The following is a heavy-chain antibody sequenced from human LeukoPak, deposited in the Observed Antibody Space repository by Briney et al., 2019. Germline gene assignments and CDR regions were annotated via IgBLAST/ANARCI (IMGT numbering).Heavy chain of an antibody. CDR2: IYSGGST. Sequence: PGGSLRLSCAASGFTVSSNYMSWVRQAPGKGLEWVSVIYSGGSTYYADSVKGRFTISRDNSKNTLYPQMNSLRAEDTAVYYCARERSYYYDSSGYYSYFDYWGQGTLVTVSS. CDR1: GFTVSSNY. CDR3: ARERSYYYDSSGYYSYFDY. J-gene: IGHJ4*02. D-gene: IGHD3-22*01. V-gene: IGHV3-66*01.